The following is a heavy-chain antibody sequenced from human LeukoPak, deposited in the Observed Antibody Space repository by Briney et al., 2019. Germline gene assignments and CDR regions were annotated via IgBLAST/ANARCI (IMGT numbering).Heavy chain of an antibody. CDR3: ARGQGTVTTH. Sequence: SETLSLTCAVSGGSFSGYYWTWIRQPPGKGLEWIGEINHSGSANYNPSLKSRATISLDTSKNQFSLKVSSVTAADTAVYYCARGQGTVTTHWGQGTLVTVSS. V-gene: IGHV4-34*01. CDR1: GGSFSGYY. D-gene: IGHD4-17*01. J-gene: IGHJ4*02. CDR2: INHSGSA.